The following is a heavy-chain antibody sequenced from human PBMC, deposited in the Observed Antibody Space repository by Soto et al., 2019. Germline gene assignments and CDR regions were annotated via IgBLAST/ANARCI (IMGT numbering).Heavy chain of an antibody. CDR3: ARARMVYDSSGYYNNDAFDI. CDR1: GGSIGSGGYS. Sequence: PSETLSLTCAVSGGSIGSGGYSWSWIRQPPGKGLEWIGYIYHSGSTYYNPSLKSRVTISVDRSKNQFSLKLSSVTAADTAVYYCARARMVYDSSGYYNNDAFDIWGPGTMVTVSS. CDR2: IYHSGST. D-gene: IGHD3-22*01. J-gene: IGHJ3*02. V-gene: IGHV4-30-2*01.